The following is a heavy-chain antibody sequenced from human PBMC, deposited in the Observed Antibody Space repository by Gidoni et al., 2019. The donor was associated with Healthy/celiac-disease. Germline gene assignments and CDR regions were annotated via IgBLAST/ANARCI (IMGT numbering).Heavy chain of an antibody. D-gene: IGHD3-3*01. CDR2: INHSGST. J-gene: IGHJ6*02. CDR3: ARGWDDFWSGDVYGMDV. Sequence: QVQLQQWGAGLLKPSETLSLTCAVYGGSVSGYYWSWIRQPPGKGLEWIGEINHSGSTNYNPSLKSRVTISVDTSKNQFSLKLSSVTAADTAVYYCARGWDDFWSGDVYGMDVWGQGTTVTVSS. CDR1: GGSVSGYY. V-gene: IGHV4-34*01.